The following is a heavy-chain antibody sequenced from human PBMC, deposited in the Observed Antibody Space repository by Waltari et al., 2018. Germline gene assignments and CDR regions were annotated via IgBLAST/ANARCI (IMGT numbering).Heavy chain of an antibody. V-gene: IGHV4-61*09. CDR1: GGSISSGSYY. CDR3: ARESDYDGWTN. CDR2: IYTSGST. D-gene: IGHD5-12*01. J-gene: IGHJ4*02. Sequence: QVQLQESGPGLVKPSQTLSLTCTVSGGSISSGSYYWSWIRQPAGKGLEWIGYIYTSGSTNYNPSLKSRVTISVDTSKNQFSLKLSSVTAADTAVYYCARESDYDGWTNWGQGTLVTVSS.